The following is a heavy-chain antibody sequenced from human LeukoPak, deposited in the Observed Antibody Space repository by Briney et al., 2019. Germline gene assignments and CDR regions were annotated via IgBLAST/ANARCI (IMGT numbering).Heavy chain of an antibody. Sequence: GGSLRLSCAASGFTFSNYWMHWVRHAPGKGLVWVSRINTDGSSTDYADSVKGRFTISRDNSKNTLDLQMSSLRAEDTAVYYCAKEPTSFSSGWYFQHWGQGTLVTVSS. V-gene: IGHV3-74*01. CDR3: AKEPTSFSSGWYFQH. J-gene: IGHJ1*01. D-gene: IGHD6-25*01. CDR1: GFTFSNYW. CDR2: INTDGSST.